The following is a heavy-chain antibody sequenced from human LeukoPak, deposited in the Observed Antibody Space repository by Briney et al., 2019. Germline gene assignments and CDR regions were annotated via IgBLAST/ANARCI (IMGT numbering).Heavy chain of an antibody. CDR3: AKRGPGYDKSTYPPHYFDY. Sequence: SGGSLRLSCAASGFTFNTYAMSWVRQAPGKGLEWVSGISVSGGRTDYADSVKGRFTISRDNSKNTLYLQMNSLRAEDTAVYYCAKRGPGYDKSTYPPHYFDYWGQGTLVTVSS. V-gene: IGHV3-23*01. D-gene: IGHD3-22*01. CDR1: GFTFNTYA. J-gene: IGHJ4*02. CDR2: ISVSGGRT.